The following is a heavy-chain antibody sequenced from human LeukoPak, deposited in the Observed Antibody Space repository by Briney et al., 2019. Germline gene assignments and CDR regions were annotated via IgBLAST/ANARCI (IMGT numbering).Heavy chain of an antibody. D-gene: IGHD6-13*01. V-gene: IGHV3-21*06. J-gene: IGHJ4*02. CDR2: ISSSSGHI. Sequence: GGSLRLSCAASGFTFSSYSMNWARQAPGKGLEWVASISSSSGHIHYVDSVKGRFTISRDNDNAKNSLYLQMDSLRVEDTAVYYCARKTYSSSWPTTVAFDYWGQGTLVTVSS. CDR3: ARKTYSSSWPTTVAFDY. CDR1: GFTFSSYS.